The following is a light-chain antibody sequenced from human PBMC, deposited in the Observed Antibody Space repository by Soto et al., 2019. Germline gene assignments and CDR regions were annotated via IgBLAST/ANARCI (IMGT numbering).Light chain of an antibody. CDR3: QHYGTSPLT. Sequence: EIVLTQSPGTLSLSPGERATLSCRASQSVTSNYLAWYQQRPGQAPRLLIYGASSRATGIPDRFSGSGSGTDFTLTISRLEPEDFAVYYCQHYGTSPLTFDGGTKVEIK. CDR1: QSVTSNY. J-gene: IGKJ4*01. V-gene: IGKV3-20*01. CDR2: GAS.